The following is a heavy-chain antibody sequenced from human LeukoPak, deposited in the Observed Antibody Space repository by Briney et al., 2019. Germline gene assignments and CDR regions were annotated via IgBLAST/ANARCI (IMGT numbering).Heavy chain of an antibody. D-gene: IGHD2-21*01. V-gene: IGHV3-30*03. CDR2: VSSDGSVE. CDR3: VTDLVIKGYFDY. J-gene: IGHJ4*02. CDR1: TFTFSNYG. Sequence: GGSLRLSCAASTFTFSNYGMQWVRQAPGKGLEWVAVVSSDGSVEYYGDSVKGRFTISRDNSKNTLYLQMNSLRVEDTAVYYCVTDLVIKGYFDYWGQGALVTVSS.